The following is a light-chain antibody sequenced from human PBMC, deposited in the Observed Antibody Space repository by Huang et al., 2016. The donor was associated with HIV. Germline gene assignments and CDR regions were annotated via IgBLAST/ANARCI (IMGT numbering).Light chain of an antibody. Sequence: VMTQSPATLSVSPGERATLSCRASESILRNLAWYQQRPGQPPRLLIYGASVRPPGIPDRCRGSGSGTEFSLTISSLQSEDFAVYYCQQYNKWPPYTYGQGTKLEIK. CDR2: GAS. V-gene: IGKV3-15*01. CDR1: ESILRN. J-gene: IGKJ2*01. CDR3: QQYNKWPPYT.